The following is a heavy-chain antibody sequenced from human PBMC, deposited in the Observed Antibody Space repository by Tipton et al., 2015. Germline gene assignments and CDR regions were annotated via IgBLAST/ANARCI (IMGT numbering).Heavy chain of an antibody. D-gene: IGHD1-1*01. Sequence: TLSLTCNVSGGSISTSNYYWGWIRQPPGKGLEWIGSIYYSGSTYYNPSLESRVTTSVDTSKNQFSLKLTSVTAADTAVYYCARHGAGTTIIDYWGQGSLVTVSS. CDR2: IYYSGST. J-gene: IGHJ4*02. V-gene: IGHV4-39*01. CDR1: GGSISTSNYY. CDR3: ARHGAGTTIIDY.